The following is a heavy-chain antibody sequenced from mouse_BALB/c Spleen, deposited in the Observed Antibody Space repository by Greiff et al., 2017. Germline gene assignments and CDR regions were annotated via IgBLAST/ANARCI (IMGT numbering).Heavy chain of an antibody. V-gene: IGHV5-9-4*01. CDR1: GFTFSSYA. CDR3: GTGTGGAMDY. J-gene: IGHJ4*01. Sequence: EVKLEESGGGLVKPGGSLKLSCAASGFTFSSYAMSWVRQSPEKRLEWVAEISSGGSYTYYPDTVTGRFTISRDNAKNTLYLEMSSLRSEDTAMYYCGTGTGGAMDYWGQGTSVTVSS. D-gene: IGHD4-1*01. CDR2: ISSGGSYT.